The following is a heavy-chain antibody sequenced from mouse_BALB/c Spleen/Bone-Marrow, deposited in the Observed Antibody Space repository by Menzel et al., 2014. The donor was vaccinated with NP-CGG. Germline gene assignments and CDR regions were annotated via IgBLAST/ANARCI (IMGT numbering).Heavy chain of an antibody. CDR3: ARDFITTDAMDY. CDR1: GFTFSSYG. CDR2: ISSGGSYT. J-gene: IGHJ4*01. Sequence: EVQLVESGGDLVKPGGSPKLSCAASGFTFSSYGMSWVRQTPDKRLEWVATISSGGSYTYYPDSVKGRFTISRDNAKDTLYLQMSSLKSEDTAMYYCARDFITTDAMDYWGQGTSVTVSS. D-gene: IGHD1-1*01. V-gene: IGHV5-6*01.